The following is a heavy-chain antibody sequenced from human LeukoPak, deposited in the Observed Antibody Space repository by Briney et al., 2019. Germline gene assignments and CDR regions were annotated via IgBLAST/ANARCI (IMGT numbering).Heavy chain of an antibody. J-gene: IGHJ4*02. D-gene: IGHD6-19*01. CDR2: INPDGNKK. CDR3: ARGATIAVAPTHFDY. Sequence: GGSLRLSCAVSGLTFSSSWMDWVRQAPGKGLEWVASINPDGNKKYSADSVKGRFTISRDNAENSLYLQMNSLRAEDTAVYYCARGATIAVAPTHFDYWGQGTLVTVSS. CDR1: GLTFSSSW. V-gene: IGHV3-7*01.